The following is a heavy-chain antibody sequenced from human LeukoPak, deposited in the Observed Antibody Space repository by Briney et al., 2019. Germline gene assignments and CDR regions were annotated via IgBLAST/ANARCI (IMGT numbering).Heavy chain of an antibody. J-gene: IGHJ4*02. CDR1: GYTFTGYY. CDR2: INPNSGGT. V-gene: IGHV1-2*06. Sequence: GASVKVSCKASGYTFTGYYMHWVRQAPGQGLEWMGRINPNSGGTNYAQKFRGRVTMTRDTSISTAYMELSRLRSDDTAAYYCARDLRGSYSVDYWGQGTLVTVSS. D-gene: IGHD1-26*01. CDR3: ARDLRGSYSVDY.